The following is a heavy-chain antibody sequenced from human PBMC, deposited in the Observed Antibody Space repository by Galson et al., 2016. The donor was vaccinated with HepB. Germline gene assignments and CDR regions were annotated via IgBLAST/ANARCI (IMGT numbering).Heavy chain of an antibody. D-gene: IGHD1-26*01. CDR1: GSTLSGYW. CDR3: ARGGRVVGPNKPSFDY. V-gene: IGHV3-74*01. CDR2: INSDGSTT. J-gene: IGHJ4*02. Sequence: SLRLSCAASGSTLSGYWMHWVRQAPGKGPMWVSRINSDGSTTNYADSVKGRFTISRDNAKNMLYLQMNGLRAEDTAVYYCARGGRVVGPNKPSFDYWGQGTLVTVSS.